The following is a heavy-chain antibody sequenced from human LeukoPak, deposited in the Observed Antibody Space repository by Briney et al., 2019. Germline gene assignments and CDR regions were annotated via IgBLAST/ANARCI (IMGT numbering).Heavy chain of an antibody. CDR3: ARDYCGGDCFPDY. CDR1: GYTFTSYD. Sequence: GASVKFSCKASGYTFTSYDINWVRQATGQGLEWVGWMNPNSGNTGYAQKFQGRVTMTRNTSISTAYMELSSLRSDDTAVYYCARDYCGGDCFPDYWGQGTLVTVSS. CDR2: MNPNSGNT. D-gene: IGHD2-21*02. J-gene: IGHJ4*02. V-gene: IGHV1-8*01.